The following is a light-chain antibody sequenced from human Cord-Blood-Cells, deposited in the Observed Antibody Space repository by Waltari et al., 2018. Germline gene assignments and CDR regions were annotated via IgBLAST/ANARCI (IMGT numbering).Light chain of an antibody. J-gene: IGLJ2*01. Sequence: QSALTQPASVSGSPGHSITIPCTGTSTAVGGYNYVSWYQQDPGKAPKLMIYDVSNRPSGVSNRFSGSKPGNTASLTISGLKAEDEADYYCSSYTSSSTLVFGGWTKLTVL. CDR2: DVS. CDR3: SSYTSSSTLV. CDR1: STAVGGYNY. V-gene: IGLV2-14*01.